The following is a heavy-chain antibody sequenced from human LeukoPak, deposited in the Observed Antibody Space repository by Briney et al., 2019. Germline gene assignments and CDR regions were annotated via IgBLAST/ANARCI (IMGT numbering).Heavy chain of an antibody. J-gene: IGHJ4*02. Sequence: PGGSLRLSCAASGFTFSSYWMSWVRQAPGKGLEWVANIKQDGSEKYYVDSVKGRFTISRDNAKNSLYLQMNSLRAEDTAVYYCARDRPPEEQLELRGTFDYWGQGTLVTVSS. D-gene: IGHD1-7*01. CDR3: ARDRPPEEQLELRGTFDY. V-gene: IGHV3-7*01. CDR1: GFTFSSYW. CDR2: IKQDGSEK.